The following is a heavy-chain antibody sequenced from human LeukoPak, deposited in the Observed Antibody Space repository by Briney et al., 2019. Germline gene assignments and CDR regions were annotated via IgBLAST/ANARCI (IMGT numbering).Heavy chain of an antibody. Sequence: SGTLSLTCAVSGGSISSSNWWSWVRQPPGKGLEWIGEIYHSGSTNYNPSLKSRVTISVDKSKNRFSLKLSSVTAADTAVYYCARQSYYDSSGAFDIWGQGTMVTVSS. CDR1: GGSISSSNW. D-gene: IGHD3-22*01. CDR2: IYHSGST. J-gene: IGHJ3*02. CDR3: ARQSYYDSSGAFDI. V-gene: IGHV4-4*02.